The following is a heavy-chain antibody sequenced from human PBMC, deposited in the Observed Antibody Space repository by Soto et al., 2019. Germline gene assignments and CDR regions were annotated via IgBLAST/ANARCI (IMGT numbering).Heavy chain of an antibody. J-gene: IGHJ4*01. CDR3: TTDSYITIVIIRFDY. D-gene: IGHD3-16*02. CDR1: GFTFVDYA. CDR2: IRSRVHGGTT. Sequence: GESLKISCTGSGFTFVDYAMSWFRQAPGKGLEWVGFIRSRVHGGTTDFAASVKGRFAISRDDSKNMVYLQMNSLKAEDTAVYYCTTDSYITIVIIRFDYWGHGTLVTVSS. V-gene: IGHV3-49*03.